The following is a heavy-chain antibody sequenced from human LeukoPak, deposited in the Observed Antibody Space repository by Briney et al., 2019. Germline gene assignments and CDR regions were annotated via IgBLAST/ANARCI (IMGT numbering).Heavy chain of an antibody. J-gene: IGHJ3*02. Sequence: SETLSLSCTVSAGSISTYYWSWIRQPPGKGLEWIGRIYYSGSTYYNPSLKSRVTISVDTSKSQFSLKLSSVTAADTAVYYCARIAKDAFDIWGQGTMVTVSS. CDR1: AGSISTYY. CDR3: ARIAKDAFDI. V-gene: IGHV4-59*12. CDR2: IYYSGST.